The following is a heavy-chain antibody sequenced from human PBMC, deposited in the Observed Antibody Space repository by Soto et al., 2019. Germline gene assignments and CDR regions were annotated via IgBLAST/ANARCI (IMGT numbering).Heavy chain of an antibody. V-gene: IGHV3-7*01. CDR1: GFSFSSYW. CDR2: VSLDGRDK. D-gene: IGHD6-19*01. CDR3: ARYDRSSGPFDY. Sequence: EVQLEESGGGLVQPGGSLRLSCAASGFSFSSYWMSWVRQAPGKGPEWVASVSLDGRDKTYADSVKGRFTISRDNAENSLFLQMNSLRADDTAVYYCARYDRSSGPFDYWGQGALVTVSS. J-gene: IGHJ4*02.